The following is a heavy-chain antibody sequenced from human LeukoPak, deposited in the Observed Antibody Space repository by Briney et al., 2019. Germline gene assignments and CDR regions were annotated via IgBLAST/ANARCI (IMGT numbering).Heavy chain of an antibody. CDR2: IYSGGST. D-gene: IGHD4-23*01. Sequence: GGSLRLSCAASGFTVSSNYMSWVRQAPGKGLEWVSVIYSGGSTYYADSVKGRFTISRHNSKSTLYLQMNSLRAEDTAVYYCARVLPGYGGISYWGQGTLVTVSS. CDR3: ARVLPGYGGISY. V-gene: IGHV3-53*04. CDR1: GFTVSSNY. J-gene: IGHJ4*02.